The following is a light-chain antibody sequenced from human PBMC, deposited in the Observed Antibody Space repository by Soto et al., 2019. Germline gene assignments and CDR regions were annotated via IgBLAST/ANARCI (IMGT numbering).Light chain of an antibody. J-gene: IGKJ1*01. CDR2: KAA. CDR3: QQYNSYSWT. V-gene: IGKV1-5*03. Sequence: DIQMTQSPSTLSASVGYSVTITCRASPSISSWLAWYQQKPGKAPKLMIYKAASLESGVPSRFSGSGSGTAYTLTISSLQPDDFATYYCQQYNSYSWTFGQGTKVEIK. CDR1: PSISSW.